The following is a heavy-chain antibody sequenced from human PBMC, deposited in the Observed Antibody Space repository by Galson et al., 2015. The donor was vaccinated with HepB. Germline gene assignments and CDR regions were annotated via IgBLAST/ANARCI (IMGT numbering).Heavy chain of an antibody. Sequence: SLRLSCAASGFTFSNYGMHWVRQAPGKGLEWVAVIWFDGSNKDCLASVRGRFTISRDNSKNMLFLEMNSLRDEDTATYYCARSPSSSWGDGFDIWGQGTMVSVSS. V-gene: IGHV3-33*01. CDR3: ARSPSSSWGDGFDI. CDR2: IWFDGSNK. D-gene: IGHD6-13*01. CDR1: GFTFSNYG. J-gene: IGHJ3*02.